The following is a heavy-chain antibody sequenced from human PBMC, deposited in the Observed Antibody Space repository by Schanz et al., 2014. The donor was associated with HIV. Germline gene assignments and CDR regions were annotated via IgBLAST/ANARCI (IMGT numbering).Heavy chain of an antibody. CDR3: AADSEWFGESPSAFDI. CDR2: IVVGSGNT. J-gene: IGHJ3*02. CDR1: GFTFTSSA. Sequence: QMQLVQSGPEVKKPGTSVKVSCKASGFTFTSSAVQWVRQARGQRLEWIGWIVVGSGNTNYAQKFQERVTITRDMSTSTADMELSSLRSEDTAGYYCAADSEWFGESPSAFDIGGQGTMVTVSS. V-gene: IGHV1-58*01. D-gene: IGHD3-10*01.